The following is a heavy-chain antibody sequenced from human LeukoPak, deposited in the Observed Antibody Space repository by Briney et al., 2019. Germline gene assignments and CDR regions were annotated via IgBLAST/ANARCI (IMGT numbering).Heavy chain of an antibody. CDR2: ISWNSGDI. CDR1: GFTFDDYA. CDR3: AKDSGSTWYGHNWFDP. J-gene: IGHJ5*02. D-gene: IGHD6-13*01. Sequence: GGSLRLSCAASGFTFDDYAMHWVRQAPGKGLEWVSGISWNSGDIDYADSVKGRFTISRDNAKNSLYLQMNSLRAEDTALYYCAKDSGSTWYGHNWFDPWGQGTLVTVSS. V-gene: IGHV3-9*01.